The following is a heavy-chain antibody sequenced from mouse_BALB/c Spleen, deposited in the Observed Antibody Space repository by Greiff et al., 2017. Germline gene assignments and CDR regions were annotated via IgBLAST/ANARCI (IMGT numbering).Heavy chain of an antibody. D-gene: IGHD2-4*01. V-gene: IGHV1-18*01. J-gene: IGHJ3*01. CDR3: ARSTMITLFAY. Sequence: VQLQQSGPELVKPGASVKIPCKASGYTFTDYNMDWVKQSHGKSLEWIGDINPNNGGTIYNQKFKGKATLTVDKSSSTAYMELRSLTSEDTAVYYCARSTMITLFAYWGQGTLVTVSA. CDR1: GYTFTDYN. CDR2: INPNNGGT.